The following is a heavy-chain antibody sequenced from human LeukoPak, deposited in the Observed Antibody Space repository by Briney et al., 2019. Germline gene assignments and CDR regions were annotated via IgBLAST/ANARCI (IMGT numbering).Heavy chain of an antibody. CDR2: IYYSGST. CDR3: ARVLMYLFDR. J-gene: IGHJ5*02. Sequence: SETLCLTCTVSGGSISSYYWSWIRQPPGKGLEWIGYIYYSGSTNYNPSLKSRVTISVDTSKNQFSLKLSSVTAADTAVYYCARVLMYLFDRWGQGTLVTVTS. D-gene: IGHD2-8*01. CDR1: GGSISSYY. V-gene: IGHV4-59*01.